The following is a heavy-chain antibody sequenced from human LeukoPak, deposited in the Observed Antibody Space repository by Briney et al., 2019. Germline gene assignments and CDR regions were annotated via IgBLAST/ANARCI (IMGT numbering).Heavy chain of an antibody. J-gene: IGHJ1*01. CDR2: ISDSGDST. D-gene: IGHD3-22*01. Sequence: GGSLRLSCAASGFAFSSQAMGWVRQAPGKGLEWVSVISDSGDSTYYADSVKGRFTISRDNSKNTLYLQMNSLRAEDTAVYYCAKDLSPLRLGELSFAYYYDSSGYPGGQGTLVTVSS. CDR1: GFAFSSQA. CDR3: AKDLSPLRLGELSFAYYYDSSGYP. V-gene: IGHV3-23*01.